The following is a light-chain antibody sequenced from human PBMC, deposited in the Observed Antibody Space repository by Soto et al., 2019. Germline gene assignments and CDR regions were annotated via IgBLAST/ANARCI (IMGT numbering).Light chain of an antibody. V-gene: IGKV3-15*01. CDR3: QQYHHWPPIT. J-gene: IGKJ5*01. Sequence: EIVMTQSPAPLSVSPGERATLSCRYSQNIDINLVWYQQKPGQAPRLLIFRASTRATDIPARFSGSGSGTEFTLTISSLQSEDFAVYYCQQYHHWPPITFGQGTRLEIK. CDR1: QNIDIN. CDR2: RAS.